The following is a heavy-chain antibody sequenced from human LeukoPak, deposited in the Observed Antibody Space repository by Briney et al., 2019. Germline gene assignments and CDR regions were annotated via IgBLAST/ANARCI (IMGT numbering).Heavy chain of an antibody. Sequence: GGSLRLSCAASGFTFRNYGMHWVRQAPGKGLEWVAIIWYGGSNKYYADSVKGRFTISRDNSKNTLYLQMNSLRAEDTAVYYCATVRGRVGEFYIDYWGQGTLVTVSS. V-gene: IGHV3-33*01. CDR1: GFTFRNYG. D-gene: IGHD3-10*01. CDR3: ATVRGRVGEFYIDY. CDR2: IWYGGSNK. J-gene: IGHJ4*02.